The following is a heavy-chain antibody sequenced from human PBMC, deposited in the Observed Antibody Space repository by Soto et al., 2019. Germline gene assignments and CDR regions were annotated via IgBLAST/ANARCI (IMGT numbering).Heavy chain of an antibody. CDR3: ASRDPGTSVDY. J-gene: IGHJ4*02. D-gene: IGHD1-7*01. CDR2: IYRTGST. Sequence: SETLSLTCAVSGGSLTSNNWWTWVRQPPGQGLEWIGEIYRTGSTNYNPSLRSRVTISLDKSENQFSLKVTSLTAADTAVYYCASRDPGTSVDYWGQGTRVTVSS. CDR1: GGSLTSNNW. V-gene: IGHV4-4*02.